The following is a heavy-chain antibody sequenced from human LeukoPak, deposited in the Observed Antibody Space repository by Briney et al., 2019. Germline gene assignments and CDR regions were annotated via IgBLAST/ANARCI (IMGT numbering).Heavy chain of an antibody. V-gene: IGHV4-39*01. CDR2: IYYSGST. D-gene: IGHD6-19*01. CDR3: ARSVPPDYSGGYPTLYDAFDI. CDR1: GGSISSSSYY. Sequence: PSETLSLTCTVSGGSISSSSYYWGWIRQPPGKGLEWIGSIYYSGSTYYNPSLKSRVTISVDTSKNQFSLKLSSVTAADTAVYYCARSVPPDYSGGYPTLYDAFDIWGQGTMVTVSS. J-gene: IGHJ3*02.